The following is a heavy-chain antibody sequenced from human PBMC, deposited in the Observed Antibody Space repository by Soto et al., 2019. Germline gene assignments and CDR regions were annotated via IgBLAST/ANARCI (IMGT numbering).Heavy chain of an antibody. V-gene: IGHV1-3*01. J-gene: IGHJ6*02. CDR3: ARGSFPSGSQFHYGMDV. CDR1: GYTFTNYA. Sequence: ASVKVSCKASGYTFTNYAMHWVRQAPGQRLEWMGWINADNGNTKYSRKFQGRVTITRDTSASIVYMELSSLTSEDTAVYYCARGSFPSGSQFHYGMDVWGQGTTVTVSS. D-gene: IGHD1-26*01. CDR2: INADNGNT.